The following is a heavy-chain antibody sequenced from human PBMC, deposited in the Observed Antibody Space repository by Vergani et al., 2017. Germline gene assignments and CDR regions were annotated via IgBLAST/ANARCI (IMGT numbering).Heavy chain of an antibody. CDR1: GYSISSGYY. J-gene: IGHJ4*02. CDR3: ARDVGYCSSTSCYGRVY. Sequence: QVQLQESGPGLVKPSETLSLTCTVSGYSISSGYYWGWIRQPPGKGLEWIGSIYHSGSTYYNPSLKSRVTISVDTSKNQFSLKLSSVTAAETAVYYCARDVGYCSSTSCYGRVYWGQGSLVTVSS. D-gene: IGHD2-2*01. V-gene: IGHV4-38-2*02. CDR2: IYHSGST.